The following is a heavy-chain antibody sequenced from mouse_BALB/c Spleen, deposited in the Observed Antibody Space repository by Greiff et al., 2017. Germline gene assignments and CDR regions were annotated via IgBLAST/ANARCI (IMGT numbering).Heavy chain of an antibody. D-gene: IGHD1-1*01. Sequence: VQLQQSGAELVRPGVSVKISCKGSGYTFTDYAMHWVKQSHAKSLEWIGVISTYYGDASYNQKFKGKATMTVDKSSSTAYMELARLTSEDSAIYYCASGNLYGRGAYWGQGTLVTVSA. CDR3: ASGNLYGRGAY. CDR1: GYTFTDYA. V-gene: IGHV1S137*01. J-gene: IGHJ3*01. CDR2: ISTYYGDA.